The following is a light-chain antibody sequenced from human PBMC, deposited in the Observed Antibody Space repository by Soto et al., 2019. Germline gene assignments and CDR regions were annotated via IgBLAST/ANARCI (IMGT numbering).Light chain of an antibody. J-gene: IGKJ2*01. CDR1: QRVNNY. V-gene: IGKV1-39*01. CDR3: QQTYNTPTT. CDR2: AAS. Sequence: DIQMTQSPSSLSASVGDRVTITCRASQRVNNYLNWYQQKPGQAPKVLIYAASSLRSGVPSRFSGSGSGTDFTLTISSLQPEEFATYYCQQTYNTPTTFGQGTNLEIK.